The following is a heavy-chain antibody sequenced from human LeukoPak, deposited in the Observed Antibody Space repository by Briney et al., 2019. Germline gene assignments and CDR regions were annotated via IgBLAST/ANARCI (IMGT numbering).Heavy chain of an antibody. D-gene: IGHD2-2*01. CDR3: ARDAGPAAMTNWFDP. J-gene: IGHJ5*02. V-gene: IGHV4-4*07. Sequence: SETLSLTCTVSGGSISSYYWSWIRQPPGKGLEWIGRIYTSGSTNYNPSLKSRVTMSVDTSKNQFSLKLSSVTAADTAVYYCARDAGPAAMTNWFDPWGQGTLVTVSS. CDR2: IYTSGST. CDR1: GGSISSYY.